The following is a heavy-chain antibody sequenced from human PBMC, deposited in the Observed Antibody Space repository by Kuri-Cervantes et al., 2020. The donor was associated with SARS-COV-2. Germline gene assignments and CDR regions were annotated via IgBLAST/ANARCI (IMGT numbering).Heavy chain of an antibody. CDR3: AQLQFGDYYDSSGYPDAFDI. D-gene: IGHD3-22*01. V-gene: IGHV1-2*05. J-gene: IGHJ3*02. Sequence: ASVKVSCKASGYTFTGYYMHWVRQAPGQGLEWMGRINPNSGGTNYAQKFQGRVTMTRDTSISTAYMELSRLRSDDTDVYYCAQLQFGDYYDSSGYPDAFDIWGEGTMVTVSS. CDR2: INPNSGGT. CDR1: GYTFTGYY.